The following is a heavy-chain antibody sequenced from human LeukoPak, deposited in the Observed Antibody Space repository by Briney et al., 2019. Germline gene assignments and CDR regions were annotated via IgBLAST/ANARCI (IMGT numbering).Heavy chain of an antibody. D-gene: IGHD3-22*01. CDR3: AKNRWDSGGYHFDY. V-gene: IGHV3-23*01. Sequence: PGGSLRLSCAASGFTFGYYAMSWVRQAPGKGLEWVSTISGSGDITYYADSVKGRFTISRDNSKNTLYLQMNSLRAEDTAIYYCAKNRWDSGGYHFDYWGQGTLVTVSS. J-gene: IGHJ4*02. CDR2: ISGSGDIT. CDR1: GFTFGYYA.